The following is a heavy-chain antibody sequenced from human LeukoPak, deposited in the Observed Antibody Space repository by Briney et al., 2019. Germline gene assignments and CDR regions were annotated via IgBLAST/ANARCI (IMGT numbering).Heavy chain of an antibody. D-gene: IGHD3-22*01. CDR1: GGSISSGGYY. CDR3: ARDPGYYYDSSGFFDY. V-gene: IGHV4-30-2*01. CDR2: IYHSGST. J-gene: IGHJ4*02. Sequence: SETLSLTCTVSGGSISSGGYYWSWIRQPPGKGLEWIGYIYHSGSTYYNPSLKSRVTISVDRSKNQFSLKLSSVTAADTAVYYCARDPGYYYDSSGFFDYWGQGTLVTVSS.